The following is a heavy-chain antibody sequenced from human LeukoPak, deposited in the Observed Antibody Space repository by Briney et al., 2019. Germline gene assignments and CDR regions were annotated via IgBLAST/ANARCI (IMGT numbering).Heavy chain of an antibody. CDR1: GFTFDDYD. Sequence: GGSLRLSCAASGFTFDDYDMSWVRQAPGKGLEWVSGINWNGGSTGYADSVKGRFIISRDNAKNSLYLQMNSLRAEDTAVYYCARRDYYGSGSPDYWAQGTLVTVS. CDR2: INWNGGST. V-gene: IGHV3-20*04. D-gene: IGHD3-10*01. CDR3: ARRDYYGSGSPDY. J-gene: IGHJ4*02.